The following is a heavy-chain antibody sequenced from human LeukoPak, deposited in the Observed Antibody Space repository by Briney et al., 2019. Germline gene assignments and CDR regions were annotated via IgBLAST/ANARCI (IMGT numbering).Heavy chain of an antibody. CDR3: ARGIVGATDDY. V-gene: IGHV3-74*01. Sequence: SGGSLRHSCAASGFTFSSYWMHWVRQAPGKGLVWVSRINSDGSSTSYADSVKGRFTISRDNAKNTLYLQMNSLRAEDTAVYYCARGIVGATDDYWGQGTLVTVSS. J-gene: IGHJ4*02. CDR1: GFTFSSYW. CDR2: INSDGSST. D-gene: IGHD1-26*01.